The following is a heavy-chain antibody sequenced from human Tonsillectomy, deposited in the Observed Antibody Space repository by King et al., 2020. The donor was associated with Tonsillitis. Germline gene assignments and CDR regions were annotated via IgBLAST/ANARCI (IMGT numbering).Heavy chain of an antibody. J-gene: IGHJ5*02. CDR1: GFTFSNAY. D-gene: IGHD3-10*01. CDR2: IKNKTDGGTI. V-gene: IGHV3-15*01. CDR3: ATASDHVSGRGT. Sequence: VQLVESGGGVVKPGGSLRLSCAASGFTFSNAYMSWVRQAPGKGLEWVGRIKNKTDGGTIDYAAPVKGRFTISRDDSKNPVYLQMNSLKTEDTAVYYCATASDHVSGRGTWGEGTLVTVSS.